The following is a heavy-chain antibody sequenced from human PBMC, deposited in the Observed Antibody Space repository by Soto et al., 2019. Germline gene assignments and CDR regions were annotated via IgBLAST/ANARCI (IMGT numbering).Heavy chain of an antibody. J-gene: IGHJ3*02. D-gene: IGHD3-9*01. CDR2: IWYDGSNK. CDR3: ARDVLRYFDWLRHDAFDI. V-gene: IGHV3-33*01. Sequence: QVQLVESGGGVVQPGRSLRLSCAASGFTFSSYGMHWVRQAPGKGLEWVAVIWYDGSNKYYADSVKGRCTISRDNSKNTLYLKMNRLRAEDTAVYYCARDVLRYFDWLRHDAFDIWGQGTMVTVSS. CDR1: GFTFSSYG.